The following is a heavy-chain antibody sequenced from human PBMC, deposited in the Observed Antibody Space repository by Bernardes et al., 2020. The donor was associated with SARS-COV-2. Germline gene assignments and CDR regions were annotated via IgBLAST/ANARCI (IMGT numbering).Heavy chain of an antibody. Sequence: GSLRLSCGASGFTFSSYWMHWVRQAPGKGLVLVSRINRVGSTTKYAASVKGRFTISRDNAQNTLYLQMNSLRAEDTAVYYCARVGWRVPAATDAFDIWGLGTMVTVSS. V-gene: IGHV3-74*03. J-gene: IGHJ3*02. CDR3: ARVGWRVPAATDAFDI. CDR2: INRVGSTT. CDR1: GFTFSSYW. D-gene: IGHD2-2*01.